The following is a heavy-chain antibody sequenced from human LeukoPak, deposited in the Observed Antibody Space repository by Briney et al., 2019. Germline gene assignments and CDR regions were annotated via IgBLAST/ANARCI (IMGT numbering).Heavy chain of an antibody. CDR3: ARGIAAAGTDY. CDR1: GGSFSGYY. CDR2: INHSGST. J-gene: IGHJ4*02. D-gene: IGHD6-13*01. V-gene: IGHV4-34*01. Sequence: SEALSLTCAVYGGSFSGYYWSWIRQPPGKGLEWIGEINHSGSTNYNPSLKSRVTISVDTSKNQFSLKLSSVAAADTAVYYCARGIAAAGTDYWGQGTLVTVSS.